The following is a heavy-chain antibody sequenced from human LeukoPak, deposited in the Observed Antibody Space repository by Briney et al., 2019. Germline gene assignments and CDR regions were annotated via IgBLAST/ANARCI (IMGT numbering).Heavy chain of an antibody. V-gene: IGHV4-39*01. CDR2: IYYSGST. Sequence: SETLSLTCTVSTGSISSSSYYWGWIRQPPGKGLEWIGSIYYSGSTYYNPSLKSRVTISVDTSKNQFSLKLSSVTAADTAVYYCARRSYYDSSGYYPDWGQGTLVTVSS. CDR1: TGSISSSSYY. D-gene: IGHD3-22*01. CDR3: ARRSYYDSSGYYPD. J-gene: IGHJ4*02.